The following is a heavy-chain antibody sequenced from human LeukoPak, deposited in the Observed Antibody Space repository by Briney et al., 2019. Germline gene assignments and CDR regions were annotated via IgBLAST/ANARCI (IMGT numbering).Heavy chain of an antibody. Sequence: GGSLRLSCAASGFTVGTNSMSWVRQSPGEGLEWVSVIYSVGSTYYPDSVNGRFPISRDNSRNTLFLQMNSLRAEDTALYYCASAREYCGSAECYEYFQHWGQGTLVTVSS. J-gene: IGHJ1*01. V-gene: IGHV3-53*01. D-gene: IGHD2-21*01. CDR2: IYSVGST. CDR1: GFTVGTNS. CDR3: ASAREYCGSAECYEYFQH.